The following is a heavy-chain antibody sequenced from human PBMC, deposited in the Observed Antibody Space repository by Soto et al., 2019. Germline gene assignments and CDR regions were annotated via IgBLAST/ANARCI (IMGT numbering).Heavy chain of an antibody. Sequence: SETLSLTCTVSGGSISSGDYYWSWIRQPPGKGLEWIGYIYYSGSTYYNPSLKSRVTISVDTSKNQFSLQLNSVTPEDTAVYYCAREPLRRRLGYSGYEYFDYWGQGTLVTVSS. CDR1: GGSISSGDYY. CDR2: IYYSGST. CDR3: AREPLRRRLGYSGYEYFDY. V-gene: IGHV4-30-4*01. D-gene: IGHD5-12*01. J-gene: IGHJ4*02.